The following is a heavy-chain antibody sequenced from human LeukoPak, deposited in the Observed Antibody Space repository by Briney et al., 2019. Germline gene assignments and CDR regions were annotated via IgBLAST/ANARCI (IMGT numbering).Heavy chain of an antibody. CDR1: GGSISSGSYY. V-gene: IGHV4-61*02. CDR2: IYTSGST. CDR3: AREEYPRTFDY. J-gene: IGHJ4*02. Sequence: SQTLSLTCTDPGGSISSGSYYWSWIRQPAGKGLEWIGRIYTSGSTNYKPSLKSRATLSVDTSKNQFSLKLSSVTAADTAVYYCAREEYPRTFDYWGQGTLVTVSS. D-gene: IGHD6-6*01.